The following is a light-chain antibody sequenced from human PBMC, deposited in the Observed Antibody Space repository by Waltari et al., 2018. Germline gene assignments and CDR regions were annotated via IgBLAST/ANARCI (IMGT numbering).Light chain of an antibody. CDR3: QQYYDIPVT. J-gene: IGKJ2*01. V-gene: IGKV4-1*01. Sequence: DIVMTQSPDSLPVSLGERATLNCKSSQSVLYNTDHKNYLAWYQQKPGHSPKLLIYWASTRESGVPDRFSGSGSGTDFTLTISGLQADDAAIYFCQQYYDIPVTFGQWTRLEIK. CDR1: QSVLYNTDHKNY. CDR2: WAS.